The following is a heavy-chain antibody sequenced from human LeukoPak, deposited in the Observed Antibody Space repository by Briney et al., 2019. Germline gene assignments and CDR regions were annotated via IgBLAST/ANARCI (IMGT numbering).Heavy chain of an antibody. V-gene: IGHV3-43*02. Sequence: GGSLRLSCAAPGFIFAIHWVLEAPGKGLEWVSLISGDGGSTFYADSVRGRFTISRDNTRKSLSLQMSSLRSEDTALYYCARESETSGWYDYCGQGTLVTVSS. J-gene: IGHJ4*02. D-gene: IGHD6-19*01. CDR3: ARESETSGWYDY. CDR2: ISGDGGST. CDR1: GFIFA.